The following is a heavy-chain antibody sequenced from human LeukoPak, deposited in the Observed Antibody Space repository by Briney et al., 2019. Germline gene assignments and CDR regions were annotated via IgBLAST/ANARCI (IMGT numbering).Heavy chain of an antibody. D-gene: IGHD6-6*01. CDR2: ISGSGGST. Sequence: AGGSLRLSCAASGFTFSSYGMSWVRQAPGKGLEWVSAISGSGGSTYYADSVKGRFTISRDNSKNTLYLQVNTLRAEDTAVYYCSREGGRYSSSSEFDYWGQGTLVTVSS. V-gene: IGHV3-23*01. CDR3: SREGGRYSSSSEFDY. J-gene: IGHJ4*02. CDR1: GFTFSSYG.